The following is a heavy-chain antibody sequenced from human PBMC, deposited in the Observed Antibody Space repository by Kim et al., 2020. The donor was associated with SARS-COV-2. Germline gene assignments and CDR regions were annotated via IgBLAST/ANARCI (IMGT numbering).Heavy chain of an antibody. D-gene: IGHD1-7*01. CDR3: ARGLELRRFDY. Sequence: NDYAVAVKSRITINPDTSKNQISLQLNSVTPEDTAVYYCARGLELRRFDYWGQGTLVTVSS. J-gene: IGHJ4*02. CDR2: N. V-gene: IGHV6-1*01.